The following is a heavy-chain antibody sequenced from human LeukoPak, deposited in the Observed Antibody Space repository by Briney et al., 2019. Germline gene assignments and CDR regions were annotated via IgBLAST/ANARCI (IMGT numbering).Heavy chain of an antibody. CDR3: ARSGSYRYYYYMDV. Sequence: VASVKVSCKASGYTFTSYGISWVRQAPGQGLEWMGWISAYNGNTNYAQKLQGRVTMTTDTSTSTAYMELRSLRSDDTAVYYCARSGSYRYYYYMDVWGKGTTVTVSS. D-gene: IGHD1-26*01. CDR1: GYTFTSYG. CDR2: ISAYNGNT. V-gene: IGHV1-18*01. J-gene: IGHJ6*03.